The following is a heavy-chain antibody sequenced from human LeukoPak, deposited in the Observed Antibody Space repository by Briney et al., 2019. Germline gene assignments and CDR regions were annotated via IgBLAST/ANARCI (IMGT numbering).Heavy chain of an antibody. CDR3: ARNPYGDYPDY. CDR2: IYYSGST. J-gene: IGHJ4*02. CDR1: GGSISSYY. Sequence: PSETLSLTCTVSGGSISSYYWSWIRQPPGKGLEWIGYIYYSGSTNYNPPLKSRVTISVDTSKNQFSLKLSSVTAADTAVYYCARNPYGDYPDYWGQGTLVTVSS. D-gene: IGHD4-17*01. V-gene: IGHV4-59*01.